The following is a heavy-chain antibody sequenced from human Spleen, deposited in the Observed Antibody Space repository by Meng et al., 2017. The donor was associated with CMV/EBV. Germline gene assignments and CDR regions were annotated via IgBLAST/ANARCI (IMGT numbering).Heavy chain of an antibody. D-gene: IGHD5-18*01. CDR1: GFTFSTYS. CDR2: ISSSSSYI. V-gene: IGHV3-21*01. CDR3: ARTARKIQLWLEDYYYYGMDV. Sequence: GESLKISCVVSGFTFSTYSMNWVRQAPGKGPEWVSSISSSSSYIYYADSVKGRFTISRDNAKNSLYLQMNSLRAEDTAVYYCARTARKIQLWLEDYYYYGMDVWGQGTTVTVSS. J-gene: IGHJ6*02.